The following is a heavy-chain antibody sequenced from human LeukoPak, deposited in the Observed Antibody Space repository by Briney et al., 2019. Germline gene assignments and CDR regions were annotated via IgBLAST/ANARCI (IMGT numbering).Heavy chain of an antibody. V-gene: IGHV4-59*08. CDR1: VGSISSYY. Sequence: SETLSLTCTVSVGSISSYYWSWIRQPPGKGLEWIGYIYYSGSTYYNPSLKSRVTISVDTSKNQFSLKLSSVTAADTAVYYCARATIYYYGSGSYYYYGMDVWGQGTTVTVSS. D-gene: IGHD3-10*01. CDR2: IYYSGST. CDR3: ARATIYYYGSGSYYYYGMDV. J-gene: IGHJ6*02.